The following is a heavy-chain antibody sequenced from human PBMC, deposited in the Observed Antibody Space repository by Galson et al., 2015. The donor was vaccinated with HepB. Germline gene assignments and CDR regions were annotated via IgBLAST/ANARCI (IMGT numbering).Heavy chain of an antibody. CDR2: ISYDGSNK. Sequence: SLGLSCAASGFTFRSYALHWVGQAPGKGLECVAVISYDGSNKNYADSVKGGFTISRDEPRTMLHLQLNSLRAEDTAIYYCARDKDPSRSWVDGLIYYGLAVWGQGTTVTVSS. D-gene: IGHD6-13*01. CDR3: ARDKDPSRSWVDGLIYYGLAV. J-gene: IGHJ6*02. CDR1: GFTFRSYA. V-gene: IGHV3-30*04.